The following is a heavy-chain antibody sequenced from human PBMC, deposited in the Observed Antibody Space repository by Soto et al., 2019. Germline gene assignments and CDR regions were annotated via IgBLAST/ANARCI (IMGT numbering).Heavy chain of an antibody. CDR2: IYYSGST. CDR3: ASIATSQVYGMDV. V-gene: IGHV4-39*01. D-gene: IGHD6-13*01. CDR1: GGSISSSSYY. J-gene: IGHJ6*02. Sequence: QLQLQESGPGLVKPSETLSLTCTVSGGSISSSSYYWGWIRQPPGKGLEWIGSIYYSGSTYYNPSLKSRVTISVDTSKNQFSLKLSSVTAADTAVYYCASIATSQVYGMDVWGQGTTVTVSS.